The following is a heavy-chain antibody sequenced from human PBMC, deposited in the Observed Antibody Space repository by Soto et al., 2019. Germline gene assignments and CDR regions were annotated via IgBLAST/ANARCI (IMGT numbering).Heavy chain of an antibody. D-gene: IGHD3-3*01. J-gene: IGHJ5*02. CDR2: IDYSGST. CDR1: GGSIGSVGCC. CDR3: AREASGYSTGFDP. Sequence: ILCVTWTVSGGSIGSVGCCWICKRKHPGKGLEWIGYIDYSGSTYYNPSLKSRVTISVDMSKNQCFLKLSSVTAADTALYYCAREASGYSTGFDPWGQGTLVTVSS. V-gene: IGHV4-31*02.